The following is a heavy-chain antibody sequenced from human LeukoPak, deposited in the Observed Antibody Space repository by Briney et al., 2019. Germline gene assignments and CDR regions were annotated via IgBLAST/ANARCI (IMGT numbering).Heavy chain of an antibody. D-gene: IGHD2-15*01. J-gene: IGHJ4*02. CDR3: ARDLGGSYSAIDY. CDR1: GFPFSSYS. CDR2: LSRSSITI. Sequence: GGSLILSCASSGFPFSSYSLNWVRQAPGKWLEWVSLLSRSSITIYYEDSVKGRSTISRHNAQKSLYLQMNSLRAEDTAVYYCARDLGGSYSAIDYWGQGTLVTVSS. V-gene: IGHV3-48*04.